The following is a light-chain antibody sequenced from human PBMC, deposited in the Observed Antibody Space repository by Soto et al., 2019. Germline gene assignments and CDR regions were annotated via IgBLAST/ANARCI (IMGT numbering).Light chain of an antibody. CDR2: LNSDGSH. V-gene: IGLV4-69*01. J-gene: IGLJ3*02. Sequence: QPVLTQSPSASASLGASVKFTCTLSSGHSSYAIAWHQQQPEKGPRYLMKLNSDGSHSKGDGIPDRFSGSSSGAERYLPISSLQSEDEADYYCQTWGTGIRVFGGGTQLTVL. CDR3: QTWGTGIRV. CDR1: SGHSSYA.